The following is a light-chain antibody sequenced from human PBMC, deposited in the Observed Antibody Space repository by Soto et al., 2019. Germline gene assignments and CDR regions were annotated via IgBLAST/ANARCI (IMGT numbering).Light chain of an antibody. V-gene: IGKV3-20*01. J-gene: IGKJ2*01. Sequence: EMVLTQSPGTLSLSPGERATLSCRASQSLTNSYLAWYQQKPGQAPRLLIYAASSRATGIPDRFSGSVSGTDFSLTISRLEPEDFAVYYCHLHGASPQNTFGQGTKLEIK. CDR3: HLHGASPQNT. CDR2: AAS. CDR1: QSLTNSY.